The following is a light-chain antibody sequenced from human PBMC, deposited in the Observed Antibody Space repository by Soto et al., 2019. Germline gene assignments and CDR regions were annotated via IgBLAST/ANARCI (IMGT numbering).Light chain of an antibody. J-gene: IGLJ3*02. CDR2: DVN. V-gene: IGLV2-8*01. Sequence: QSALTQPPSASGSPGQSVTISCTGISSDFGDYDSVSWYQQHPGKAPRLLIYDVNKRPSGVPDRFSGSKSGNTASLTVSGLQAEDEADYYCSSHGDINVVFGGGTKLTVL. CDR1: SSDFGDYDS. CDR3: SSHGDINVV.